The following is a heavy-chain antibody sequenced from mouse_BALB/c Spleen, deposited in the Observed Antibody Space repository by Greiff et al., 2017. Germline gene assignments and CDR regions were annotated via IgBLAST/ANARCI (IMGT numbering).Heavy chain of an antibody. V-gene: IGHV1-5*01. D-gene: IGHD4-1*01. CDR2: IYPGNSDT. Sequence: EVQLQESGTVLARPGASVKMSCKASGYSFTSYWMHWVKQRPGQGLEWIGAIYPGNSDTSYNQKFKGKAKLTAVTSASTAYMELSSLTNEDSAVYYCTRSDWDVGFDYWGQGTTLTVSS. CDR3: TRSDWDVGFDY. J-gene: IGHJ2*01. CDR1: GYSFTSYW.